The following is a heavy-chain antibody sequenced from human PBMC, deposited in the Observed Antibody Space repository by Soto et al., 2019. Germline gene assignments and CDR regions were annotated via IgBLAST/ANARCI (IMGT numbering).Heavy chain of an antibody. CDR3: ARDISNSGSY. J-gene: IGHJ4*02. CDR2: ISYDGSNK. D-gene: IGHD1-26*01. V-gene: IGHV3-30-3*01. Sequence: GALRLSCAASGFTFSSYAMHWVRQAPGKGLEWVAVISYDGSNKYYADSVKGRFTISRDNSKNTLYLQMNSLRADDTAVYYCARDISNSGSYWGRGTLVTVSS. CDR1: GFTFSSYA.